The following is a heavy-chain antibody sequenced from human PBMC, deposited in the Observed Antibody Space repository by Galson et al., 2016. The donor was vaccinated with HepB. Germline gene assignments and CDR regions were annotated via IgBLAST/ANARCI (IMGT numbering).Heavy chain of an antibody. V-gene: IGHV1-69*15. D-gene: IGHD5-12*01. Sequence: SCKASGGTFNYYAINWVRQAPGQGLEWMGKIIPMFGTANYAQKFQGRVTITADEFTSTGYKELSSLTSEDTAMYYCAREGIVTNHSPLDYWGQGTLVTVS. J-gene: IGHJ4*02. CDR3: AREGIVTNHSPLDY. CDR1: GGTFNYYA. CDR2: IIPMFGTA.